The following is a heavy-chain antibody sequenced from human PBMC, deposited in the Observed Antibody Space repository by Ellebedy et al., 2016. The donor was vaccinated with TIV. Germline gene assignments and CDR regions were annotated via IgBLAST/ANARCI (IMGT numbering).Heavy chain of an antibody. J-gene: IGHJ4*02. Sequence: GESLKISXAASGFTFSGNSMNWVRQAPGKGLEWVSSISSTSTYIYYADSVKGRFTISRDNAKNSLFLQMTSLRAEDTAVYYCAKYSGSYHIDYWGQGTLVTVSS. V-gene: IGHV3-21*06. D-gene: IGHD1-26*01. CDR2: ISSTSTYI. CDR3: AKYSGSYHIDY. CDR1: GFTFSGNS.